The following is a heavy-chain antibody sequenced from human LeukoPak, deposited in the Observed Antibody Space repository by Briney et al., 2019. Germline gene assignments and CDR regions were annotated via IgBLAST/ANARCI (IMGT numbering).Heavy chain of an antibody. Sequence: SQTLSLTCTVSSASISSGGYYWSWIRQPPGKGLEWIGYIYDSANTYYNPSLKSRVTISVDRSKNQFSLKLSSVTAADTAVYYCARAEGDSTWFGWFDAWGQGTLVTVS. CDR3: ARAEGDSTWFGWFDA. CDR2: IYDSANT. CDR1: SASISSGGYY. D-gene: IGHD3-10*01. J-gene: IGHJ5*02. V-gene: IGHV4-30-2*01.